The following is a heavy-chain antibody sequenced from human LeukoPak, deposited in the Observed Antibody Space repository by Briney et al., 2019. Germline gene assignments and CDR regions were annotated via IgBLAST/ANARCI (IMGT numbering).Heavy chain of an antibody. V-gene: IGHV4-34*01. J-gene: IGHJ4*02. Sequence: SETLSLTCAVYSGSFSDYYWSWCRQPPGKGLEWIGEINHSGSTNFNPSLKSRVTISVDTSKNQFSLRLSSVTAADTAVYYCARGVGHYWGQGTLVTVSS. D-gene: IGHD3-10*01. CDR1: SGSFSDYY. CDR2: INHSGST. CDR3: ARGVGHY.